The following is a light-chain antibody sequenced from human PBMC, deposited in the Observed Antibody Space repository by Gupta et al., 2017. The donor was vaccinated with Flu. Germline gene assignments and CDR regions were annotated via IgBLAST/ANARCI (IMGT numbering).Light chain of an antibody. CDR1: QSISNW. CDR2: KAS. J-gene: IGKJ3*01. CDR3: QQYQSYSFT. V-gene: IGKV1-5*03. Sequence: DIQMTQSPSTLSASVGDRVTITCRASQSISNWLAWYQQKPGKAPNLLIYKASRLESGVPSRFSGSGSGTEFTLTISSLQPDDLATYYCQQYQSYSFTFGPGTKVHFK.